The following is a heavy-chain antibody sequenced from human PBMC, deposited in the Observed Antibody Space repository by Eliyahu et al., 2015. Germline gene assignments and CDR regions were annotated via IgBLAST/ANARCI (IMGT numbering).Heavy chain of an antibody. J-gene: IGHJ4*02. Sequence: QVQLVQSGAEVKKPGSSVKVSCKASGGTFSTYTFNWVRQAPGQGLEWMGGIIPIFGTASYAQKFQGRVTITADESTSTAYMELSSLRSEDTALYFCAREWESGSFYFYWGQGTLVTVS. D-gene: IGHD1-26*01. CDR2: IIPIFGTA. CDR1: GGTFSTYT. CDR3: AREWESGSFYFY. V-gene: IGHV1-69*01.